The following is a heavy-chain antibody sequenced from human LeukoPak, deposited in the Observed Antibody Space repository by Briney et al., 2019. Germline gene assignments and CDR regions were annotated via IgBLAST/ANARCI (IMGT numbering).Heavy chain of an antibody. Sequence: ASVKVSCKASGYAFTGYYMHWVRQAPGQGLEWMGWINPNRGGTNYAQKFQGGVTMTRDTSISTAYMELSRLRSDDTAVYYCARDLGYCSGGSRRDYWGQGTLVTVSS. CDR1: GYAFTGYY. V-gene: IGHV1-2*02. D-gene: IGHD2-15*01. CDR2: INPNRGGT. CDR3: ARDLGYCSGGSRRDY. J-gene: IGHJ4*02.